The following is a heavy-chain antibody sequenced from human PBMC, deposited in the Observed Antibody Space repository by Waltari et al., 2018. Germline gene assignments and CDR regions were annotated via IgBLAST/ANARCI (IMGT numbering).Heavy chain of an antibody. Sequence: EVHLVQSGAEVKKPGEALKVPCQGSGYSVAPNWIDWGRQVPGKGLEWMGIFYPGDSDTRYSPSFQGQVTISADKSISTAYLQWSSLKASDTAMYYCARHRGSPGYYYGMDVWGQGTMVTVSS. CDR3: ARHRGSPGYYYGMDV. D-gene: IGHD1-26*01. V-gene: IGHV5-51*01. CDR1: GYSVAPNW. J-gene: IGHJ6*02. CDR2: FYPGDSDT.